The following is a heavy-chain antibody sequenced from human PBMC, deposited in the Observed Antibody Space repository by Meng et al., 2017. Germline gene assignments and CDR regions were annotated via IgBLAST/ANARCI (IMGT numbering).Heavy chain of an antibody. CDR2: INTITVNP. D-gene: IGHD2-15*01. J-gene: IGHJ4*02. Sequence: QGQLVQSGAEVKKPGSSVRVACKASGCTFSSYASGWVRQAPGQGLEWMGWINTITVNPTYAQGFTGRFVFSLDTSVSTAYLQISSLKAEDTAVYYCARFGYCSGGSCPDYWGQGTLVTVSS. CDR3: ARFGYCSGGSCPDY. V-gene: IGHV7-4-1*02. CDR1: GCTFSSYA.